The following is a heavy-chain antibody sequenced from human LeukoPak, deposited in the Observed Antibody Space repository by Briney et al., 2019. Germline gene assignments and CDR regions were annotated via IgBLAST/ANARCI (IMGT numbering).Heavy chain of an antibody. CDR2: INPNGGST. Sequence: ASVKVSCQASGYTFTSYGITWVRQAPGQGLEWMGIINPNGGSTSYAQKFQGRVTLTRDTSTSTVYMELSSLRSEDTAVYYCATCCRGGSSWGQGTLVTVSS. CDR3: ATCCRGGSS. D-gene: IGHD3-10*01. V-gene: IGHV1-46*01. J-gene: IGHJ5*02. CDR1: GYTFTSYG.